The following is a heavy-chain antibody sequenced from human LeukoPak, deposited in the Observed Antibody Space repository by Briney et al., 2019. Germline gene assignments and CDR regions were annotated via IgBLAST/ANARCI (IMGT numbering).Heavy chain of an antibody. D-gene: IGHD2-2*01. CDR2: IWYDGSNK. Sequence: GGSLRLSCAASGFTFSSYGMHWVRQAPGKGLEWVAVIWYDGSNKYYADSVKGRFTISRDNAKNSLYLQMNSLRAEDTAFYYCARGYCSSASCHAPLDYWGQGTLVTVSS. CDR1: GFTFSSYG. J-gene: IGHJ4*02. V-gene: IGHV3-33*03. CDR3: ARGYCSSASCHAPLDY.